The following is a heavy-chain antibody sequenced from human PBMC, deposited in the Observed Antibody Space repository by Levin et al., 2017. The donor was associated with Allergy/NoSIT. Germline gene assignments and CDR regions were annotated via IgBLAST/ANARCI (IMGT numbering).Heavy chain of an antibody. CDR1: GFTFSSSS. CDR2: ISSSSSYT. Sequence: GGSLRLSCAASGFTFSSSSMNWVRQAPGKGLEWVSSISSSSSYTYYADSVKGRFTVSRDNAKNSLYLQMNSLRDEDTAVYYCASRLCSNGVCQFDYWGQGTLVTVSS. CDR3: ASRLCSNGVCQFDY. D-gene: IGHD2-8*01. J-gene: IGHJ4*02. V-gene: IGHV3-21*01.